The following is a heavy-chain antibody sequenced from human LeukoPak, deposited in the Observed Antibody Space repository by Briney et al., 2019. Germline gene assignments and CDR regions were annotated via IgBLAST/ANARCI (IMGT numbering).Heavy chain of an antibody. D-gene: IGHD2-15*01. CDR2: IKQDGSEK. CDR1: GFTFSNYW. CDR3: VRQRRYCSGDCCYQRTFDY. Sequence: PGGSLRLSCAASGFTFSNYWMSWVRQAPGKGLEWVANIKQDGSEKSYVGSVTGRFTTSRDNAKNSLYMQMNSLRAEDTAVYYCVRQRRYCSGDCCYQRTFDYWGQGTLVTVSS. J-gene: IGHJ4*02. V-gene: IGHV3-7*01.